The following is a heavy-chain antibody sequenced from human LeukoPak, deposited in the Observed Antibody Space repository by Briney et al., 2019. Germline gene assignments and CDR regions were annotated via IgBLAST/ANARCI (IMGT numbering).Heavy chain of an antibody. CDR1: GYTFTGYY. CDR3: ARGGPMVRGGGYNWRY. J-gene: IGHJ4*02. Sequence: ASVNVSCKASGYTFTGYYMHWVRQAPGQGPEWMGWINPNNGGTNYVQKFQGRVTITRDTSISISTAYMELSSLRSDDTAVYYCARGGPMVRGGGYNWRYWGQGTLVTVSS. D-gene: IGHD5-24*01. CDR2: INPNNGGT. V-gene: IGHV1-2*02.